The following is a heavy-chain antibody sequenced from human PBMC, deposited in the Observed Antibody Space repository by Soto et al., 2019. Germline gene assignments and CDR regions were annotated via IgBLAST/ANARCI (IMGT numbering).Heavy chain of an antibody. D-gene: IGHD3-22*01. CDR1: GYTFTSYY. Sequence: ASVKVSCKASGYTFTSYYMHWLRQAPGQGLEWMGIINPSGGSTSYAQKFQGRVTMTRDTSTSTVYMELSSLRSEDTAVYYCARAMGNYYDSSGYYSDAFDIWGQGTMVTVSS. CDR3: ARAMGNYYDSSGYYSDAFDI. J-gene: IGHJ3*02. V-gene: IGHV1-46*01. CDR2: INPSGGST.